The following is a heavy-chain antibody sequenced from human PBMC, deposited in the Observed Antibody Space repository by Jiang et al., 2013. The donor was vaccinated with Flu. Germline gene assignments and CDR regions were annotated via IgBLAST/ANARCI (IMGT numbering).Heavy chain of an antibody. CDR3: ARTLYCSGGSCHLYYYYYGMDV. Sequence: SYGISWVRQAPGQGLEWMGWISAYNGNTNYAQKLQGRVTMTTDTSTSTAYMELRSLRSDDTAVYYCARTLYCSGGSCHLYYYYYGMDVWGQGTTVTVSS. D-gene: IGHD2-15*01. V-gene: IGHV1-18*01. J-gene: IGHJ6*02. CDR2: ISAYNGNT. CDR1: SYG.